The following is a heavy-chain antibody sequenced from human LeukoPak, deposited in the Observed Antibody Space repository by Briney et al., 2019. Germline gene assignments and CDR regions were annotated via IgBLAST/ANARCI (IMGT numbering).Heavy chain of an antibody. V-gene: IGHV3-23*01. CDR1: GFTFSSYA. J-gene: IGHJ4*02. CDR3: AKDWSRNRLVATSYDY. CDR2: ISGSGGNT. Sequence: PGGSLRLSCAASGFTFSSYAMNWVRQAPGKGLEWVSSISGSGGNTYYADSVEGRFTISRGNSNNTLYLQMSSLRAEDTAVYYCAKDWSRNRLVATSYDYWGQGTLVTVSS. D-gene: IGHD5-12*01.